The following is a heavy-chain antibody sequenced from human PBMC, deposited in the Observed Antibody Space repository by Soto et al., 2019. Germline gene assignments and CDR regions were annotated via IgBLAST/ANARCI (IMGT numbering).Heavy chain of an antibody. CDR3: ARSAYYYDSSGYSQH. CDR1: GYTFTTSG. D-gene: IGHD3-22*01. V-gene: IGHV1-18*01. Sequence: ASVKVSCKASGYTFTTSGISWVRQAPGQGLEWMGWISAYSGVTNYAQKFRDRVTLTTDTSTSTAYMELRNLRSDDTAVYYCARSAYYYDSSGYSQHWGQGTLVIVSS. J-gene: IGHJ1*01. CDR2: ISAYSGVT.